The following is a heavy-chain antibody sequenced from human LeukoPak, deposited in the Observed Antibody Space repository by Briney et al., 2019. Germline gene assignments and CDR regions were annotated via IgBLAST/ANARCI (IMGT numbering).Heavy chain of an antibody. D-gene: IGHD1-26*01. V-gene: IGHV3-30*02. J-gene: IGHJ4*02. CDR3: AKGSGWELLGFDY. CDR1: GFTFRSFG. Sequence: GESLKISCAASGFTFRSFGMHWVRQAPGKGLECVAFVRNDGNKTYYADSVRGRFTISRDNSKNTLFLQMNTLRPDDTAIYYCAKGSGWELLGFDYWRQGTLVTVSS. CDR2: VRNDGNKT.